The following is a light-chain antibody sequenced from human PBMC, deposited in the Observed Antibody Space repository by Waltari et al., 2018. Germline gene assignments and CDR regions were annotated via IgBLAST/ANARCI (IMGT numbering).Light chain of an antibody. CDR2: GAS. Sequence: EIVLTQSPGTLSLSPGERATPSCRASQIVSRYLAWDQQKPGQAPRLLIYGASSRATGIPDRFSGSGSGTDFSFTISRLEPEDFAVYYFQNHERLPAMFGQGTKVEIK. V-gene: IGKV3-20*01. J-gene: IGKJ1*01. CDR3: QNHERLPAM. CDR1: QIVSRY.